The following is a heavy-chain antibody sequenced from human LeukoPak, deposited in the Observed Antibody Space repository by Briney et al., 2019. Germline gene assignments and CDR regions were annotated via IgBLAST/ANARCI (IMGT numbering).Heavy chain of an antibody. V-gene: IGHV4-61*02. D-gene: IGHD4-23*01. J-gene: IGHJ6*03. CDR1: GGSISSGSYY. Sequence: SETLSLTCTVSGGSISSGSYYWSWIRQPAGKGLEWIGRIYTSGSTNYNPSLKSRVTISVDKSKNQFSLKLSSVTAADTAVYYCARSYTVVTFRSGYYYYYMDVWGKGTTVTVSS. CDR2: IYTSGST. CDR3: ARSYTVVTFRSGYYYYYMDV.